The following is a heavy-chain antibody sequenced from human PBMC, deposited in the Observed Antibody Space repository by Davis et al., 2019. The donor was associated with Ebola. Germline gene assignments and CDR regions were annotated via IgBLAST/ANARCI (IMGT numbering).Heavy chain of an antibody. J-gene: IGHJ4*02. D-gene: IGHD6-19*01. CDR3: ARTTRGSGGSGWFLDY. CDR1: GGSFSDYY. V-gene: IGHV4-34*01. Sequence: MPSETLSLTCAVYGGSFSDYYWSWIRQPPGKGLEWIGEVNPSGSTNYSPSLRSRVTISVDTSKNQFSLKLTSVTAADTAVYYCARTTRGSGGSGWFLDYWGQGTLVTVSS. CDR2: VNPSGST.